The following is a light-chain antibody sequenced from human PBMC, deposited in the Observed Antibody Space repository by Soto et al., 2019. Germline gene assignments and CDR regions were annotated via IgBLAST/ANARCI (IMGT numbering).Light chain of an antibody. Sequence: DIVMTQSPLSLPVTPGEPASISCRSSQSLLHSNGYNYLDWYLQKPGQSPQVLIYLGSNRASGVPDRVSGSGSGTDFTLKISRVEAEDVGIYYCMQALQTPLTFGGGTKVELK. CDR3: MQALQTPLT. CDR2: LGS. V-gene: IGKV2-28*01. CDR1: QSLLHSNGYNY. J-gene: IGKJ4*01.